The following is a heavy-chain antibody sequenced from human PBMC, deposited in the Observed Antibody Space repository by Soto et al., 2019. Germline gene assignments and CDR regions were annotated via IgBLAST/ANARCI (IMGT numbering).Heavy chain of an antibody. D-gene: IGHD6-19*01. Sequence: ASVKVYGKVSGYTLTELSIHLVRQAPGKGLEWMGGFDPEDGETIYAQKFQGRVTMTEDTSTDTAYMELSSLRSEDTAVYYCSSFSGGWFHDMYVCGQRTTVTVSS. CDR2: FDPEDGET. CDR3: SSFSGGWFHDMYV. J-gene: IGHJ6*02. CDR1: GYTLTELS. V-gene: IGHV1-24*01.